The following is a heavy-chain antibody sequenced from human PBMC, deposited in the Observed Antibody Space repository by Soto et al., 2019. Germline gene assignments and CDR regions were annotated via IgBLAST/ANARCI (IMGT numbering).Heavy chain of an antibody. D-gene: IGHD5-12*01. CDR1: GYIFTTYW. J-gene: IGHJ4*02. CDR2: IYPGDSDT. CDR3: ATSTVSYVDIVSSTTRGYFDH. Sequence: PGESLKISCKVSGYIFTTYWIGWVRQMPGKGLEWMALIYPGDSDTRYSPSFEGQVTLSVDRSISTAYLQWSSLKASDTAIYYCATSTVSYVDIVSSTTRGYFDHWGQGTLVTVSS. V-gene: IGHV5-51*01.